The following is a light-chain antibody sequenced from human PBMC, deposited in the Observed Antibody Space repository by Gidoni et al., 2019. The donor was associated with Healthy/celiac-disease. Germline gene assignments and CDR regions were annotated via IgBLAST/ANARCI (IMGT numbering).Light chain of an antibody. CDR3: QQSYSTPPT. CDR1: QSISSY. J-gene: IGKJ1*01. Sequence: DIPMTQPPSSLSASVGDRVTITCRASQSISSYLNWYQQKPGKAPKLLIYAASSLQSGVPSRFSGSGSGTAFTLTISSLQPEDFATYYCQQSYSTPPTFGQGTKVEIK. V-gene: IGKV1-39*01. CDR2: AAS.